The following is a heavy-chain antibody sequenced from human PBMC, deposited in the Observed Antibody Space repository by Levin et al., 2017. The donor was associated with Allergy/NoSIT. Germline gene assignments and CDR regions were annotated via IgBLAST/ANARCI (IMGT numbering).Heavy chain of an antibody. Sequence: GESLKISCAASGFTFSSYTMNWVRQAPGKGLEWISYISSSSSTIYYADSVKGRFTISRDNAKNSLYLQMSSLRAEDTAVYYCARAWWGLFQVNQYYMDVWGKGTTVTVSS. CDR3: ARAWWGLFQVNQYYMDV. J-gene: IGHJ6*03. V-gene: IGHV3-48*01. CDR1: GFTFSSYT. CDR2: ISSSSSTI. D-gene: IGHD2-21*01.